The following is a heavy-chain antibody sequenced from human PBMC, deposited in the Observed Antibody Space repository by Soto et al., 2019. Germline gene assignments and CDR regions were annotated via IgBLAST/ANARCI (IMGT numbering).Heavy chain of an antibody. J-gene: IGHJ6*02. V-gene: IGHV4-34*01. Sequence: SETLSLTCAVYGGSFSGYYWSWIRQPPGKGLEWIGEINHSGSTNYNPSLKSRVTISVDTSKNQFSLKLSSVTAADTAVYYCAREKLSSIFGVAKGYRNSYYYYYGMDVWGQGTTVTVYS. CDR2: INHSGST. D-gene: IGHD3-3*01. CDR3: AREKLSSIFGVAKGYRNSYYYYYGMDV. CDR1: GGSFSGYY.